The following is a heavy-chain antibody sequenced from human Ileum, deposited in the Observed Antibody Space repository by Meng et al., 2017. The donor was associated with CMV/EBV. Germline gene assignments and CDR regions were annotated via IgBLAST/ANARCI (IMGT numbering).Heavy chain of an antibody. CDR3: ARDGLSGHYFDY. CDR2: IDTNTGNP. D-gene: IGHD1-26*01. CDR1: GYTFTSNN. V-gene: IGHV7-4-1*02. J-gene: IGHJ4*02. Sequence: QVHLVQSGSELKKPGASVKVSCKTSGYTFTSNNIIWVRQAPGQGPEWMGWIDTNTGNPTYAQGFTGRFVFSLDTSVNTAYLEISSLKAEDTAVYYCARDGLSGHYFDYWGQGTLVTVSS.